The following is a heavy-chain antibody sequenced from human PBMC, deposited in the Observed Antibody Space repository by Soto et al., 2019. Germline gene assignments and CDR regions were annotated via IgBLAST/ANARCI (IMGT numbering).Heavy chain of an antibody. V-gene: IGHV3-7*01. CDR1: GFTFSSYW. CDR2: IKQDGSEK. Sequence: EVQLVESGGGLVQPGGSLRLSCAASGFTFSSYWMSWVRQAPGKGLEWVANIKQDGSEKYYVDSVKGRFTISRDNAKNSLYLQMNSLRAEDTAVYYCAREGIFWSGYYTFDYWGQGTLVTVSS. J-gene: IGHJ4*02. CDR3: AREGIFWSGYYTFDY. D-gene: IGHD3-3*01.